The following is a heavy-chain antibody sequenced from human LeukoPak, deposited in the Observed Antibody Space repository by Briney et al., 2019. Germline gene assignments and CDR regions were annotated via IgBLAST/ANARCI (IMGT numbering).Heavy chain of an antibody. CDR2: IDKSGTNI. CDR3: AREERRLYGNPDH. V-gene: IGHV3-11*01. D-gene: IGHD2/OR15-2a*01. J-gene: IGHJ4*02. CDR1: GFIFSDHY. Sequence: GGSLRLSCAASGFIFSDHYMGWIRQASGKGLEWVSYIDKSGTNIDYADSVKGRFTVSRDNTRNSLFLQMNSLSAEDTAVYFCAREERRLYGNPDHWGQGTLVTVSS.